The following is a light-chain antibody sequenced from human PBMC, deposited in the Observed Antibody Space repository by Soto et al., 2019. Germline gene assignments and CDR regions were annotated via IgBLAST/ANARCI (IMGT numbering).Light chain of an antibody. Sequence: AIRMTQSPSSFSASTGDRVTITCRASQGISSYLAWYQQIPGKAPKLLIYAASTLQSGVPSRFSGSGSGTDFTLTISCLQSEDFATYYCQHFQRDPFTYGQGTRLEIK. CDR1: QGISSY. CDR3: QHFQRDPFT. J-gene: IGKJ5*01. V-gene: IGKV1-8*01. CDR2: AAS.